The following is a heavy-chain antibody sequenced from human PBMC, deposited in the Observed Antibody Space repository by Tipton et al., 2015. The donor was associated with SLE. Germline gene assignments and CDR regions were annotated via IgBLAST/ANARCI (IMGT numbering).Heavy chain of an antibody. D-gene: IGHD1-26*01. J-gene: IGHJ4*02. CDR3: AREPALRIVGAPRYFDY. V-gene: IGHV4-59*01. CDR2: IYTSGST. Sequence: TLSLTCTVSGGSISSYYWSWIRQPPGKGLEWIGYIYTSGSTNYNPSLKSRVTISVDTSKNQFSLKLSSVTAADTAVYYCAREPALRIVGAPRYFDYWGQGTLVTVSS. CDR1: GGSISSYY.